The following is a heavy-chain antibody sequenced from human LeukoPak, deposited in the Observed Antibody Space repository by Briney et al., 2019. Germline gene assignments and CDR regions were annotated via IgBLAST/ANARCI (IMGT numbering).Heavy chain of an antibody. J-gene: IGHJ4*02. CDR3: TKDVAVRGPGLYYFDY. CDR1: GFTFDDYA. Sequence: PGRSLRLSCAASGFTFDDYAMHWVRQAPGKGLEWVAGVSWNSGGIAYADSVKGRFAISRDNAKISLYLQMNSLRPEDTALYYCTKDVAVRGPGLYYFDYWGQGTLVTVSS. CDR2: VSWNSGGI. V-gene: IGHV3-9*01. D-gene: IGHD3-10*02.